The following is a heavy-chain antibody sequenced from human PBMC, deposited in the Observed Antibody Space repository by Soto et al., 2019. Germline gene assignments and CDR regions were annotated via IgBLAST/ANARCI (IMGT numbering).Heavy chain of an antibody. CDR3: TTDPRRYCSGGSCPPALYYYYYGMDV. J-gene: IGHJ6*02. V-gene: IGHV3-15*07. D-gene: IGHD2-15*01. CDR1: GFTFSNAW. CDR2: IKSKTDGGTT. Sequence: PGGSLRLSCAASGFTFSNAWMNWVRRAPGKGLEWVGRIKSKTDGGTTDYAAPVKGRFTISRDDSKNTLYLQMNSLKTEDTAVYYCTTDPRRYCSGGSCPPALYYYYYGMDVWGQGTTVTVSS.